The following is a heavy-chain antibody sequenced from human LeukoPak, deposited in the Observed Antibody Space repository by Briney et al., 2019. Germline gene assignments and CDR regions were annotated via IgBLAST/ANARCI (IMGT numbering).Heavy chain of an antibody. CDR3: ARDQGRGTLGFDY. V-gene: IGHV1-2*02. CDR1: GYTFTSYG. D-gene: IGHD1-7*01. CDR2: INPNSGGT. J-gene: IGHJ4*02. Sequence: GASVKVSCKASGYTFTSYGISWVRQAPGQGLEYMGWINPNSGGTNYAQKFQGRVTMTRDTSISTAYMELSRLRSDDTAVYYCARDQGRGTLGFDYWGQGTLVTVSS.